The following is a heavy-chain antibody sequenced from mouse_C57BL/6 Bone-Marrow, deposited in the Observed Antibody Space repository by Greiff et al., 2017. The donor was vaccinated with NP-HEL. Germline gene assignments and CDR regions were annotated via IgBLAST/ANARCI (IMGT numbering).Heavy chain of an antibody. Sequence: EVNVVESGGGLVKPGGSLKLSCAASGFTFSSYTMSWVRQTPEKRLEWVATISGGGGNTYYPDSVKGRFTISRDNAKNTLYLQMSSLRSEDTALYYCARHLPGFAYWGQGTLVTVSA. D-gene: IGHD2-10*01. J-gene: IGHJ3*01. CDR3: ARHLPGFAY. CDR2: ISGGGGNT. CDR1: GFTFSSYT. V-gene: IGHV5-9*01.